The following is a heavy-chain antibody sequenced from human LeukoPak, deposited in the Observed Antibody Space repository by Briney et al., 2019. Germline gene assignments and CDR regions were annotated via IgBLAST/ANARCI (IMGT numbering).Heavy chain of an antibody. CDR2: IYLNGSRA. Sequence: PGGSLRLSCAVSGFTFTNYWMSWARQSPGKGLEWVANIYLNGSRAYYVDSVKGRFTISRDNAKNSLYLQMNSLRAEDTAVYYCARVRQQLSRYYYYYYMDVWGKGTTVTISS. CDR1: GFTFTNYW. D-gene: IGHD6-13*01. V-gene: IGHV3-7*01. CDR3: ARVRQQLSRYYYYYYMDV. J-gene: IGHJ6*03.